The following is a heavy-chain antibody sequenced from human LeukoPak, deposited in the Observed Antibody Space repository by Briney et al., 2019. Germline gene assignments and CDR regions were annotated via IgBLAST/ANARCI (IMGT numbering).Heavy chain of an antibody. D-gene: IGHD6-13*01. V-gene: IGHV3-9*01. Sequence: AGGSLRLSCAASGFTFDDYATHWVRQAPGKGLEWVSRITWNSGSIDYADSVKGRFTISRDNAKNSLYLQMNNLRAEDTALYYCAKDMRGAAGLDYWGQGTLVTVSS. J-gene: IGHJ4*02. CDR3: AKDMRGAAGLDY. CDR1: GFTFDDYA. CDR2: ITWNSGSI.